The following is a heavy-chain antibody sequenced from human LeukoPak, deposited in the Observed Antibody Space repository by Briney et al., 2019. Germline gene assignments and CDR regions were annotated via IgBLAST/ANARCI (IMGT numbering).Heavy chain of an antibody. CDR2: ISDSGSST. CDR1: GFTFSSYA. Sequence: GGSLRLSCAASGFTFSSYAMSWVRQAPGKGLEWVSAISDSGSSTYDADSVKGRFTISRDNSKNTLYLQMHSLRAEDTAVYYYAKQLGYCSDGSCYFESWGQGTLVTVSS. J-gene: IGHJ4*02. V-gene: IGHV3-23*01. D-gene: IGHD2-15*01. CDR3: AKQLGYCSDGSCYFES.